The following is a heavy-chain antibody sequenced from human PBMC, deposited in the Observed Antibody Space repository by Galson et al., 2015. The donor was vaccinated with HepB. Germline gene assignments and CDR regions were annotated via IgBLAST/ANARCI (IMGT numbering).Heavy chain of an antibody. CDR1: GFSLSTSGVG. D-gene: IGHD3-3*01. CDR3: GRITIFGVVIY. J-gene: IGHJ4*02. CDR2: IYWDDDK. Sequence: PALVKPTQTLTLTCTFSGFSLSTSGVGVGWIRQPPGKALEWLALIYWDDDKRYSPSLKSRLTITKDTSKNQVVLTMTNMDPVDTATYYCGRITIFGVVIYWGQGTLVTVSS. V-gene: IGHV2-5*02.